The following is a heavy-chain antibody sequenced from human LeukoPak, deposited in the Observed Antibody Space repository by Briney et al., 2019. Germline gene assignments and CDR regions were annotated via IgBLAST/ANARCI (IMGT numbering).Heavy chain of an antibody. CDR1: GGSFSGYY. J-gene: IGHJ3*02. Sequence: SETLSLTCAVYGGSFSGYYWSWIRQPPGKGLEWIGNIYYSGITYYNPSLKSRVTISLDTSKNQFSLRLSSVTAADTAVYYCARDYYDSSGYLTDAFDIWGQGTMVTVSS. CDR3: ARDYYDSSGYLTDAFDI. CDR2: IYYSGIT. V-gene: IGHV4-34*01. D-gene: IGHD3-22*01.